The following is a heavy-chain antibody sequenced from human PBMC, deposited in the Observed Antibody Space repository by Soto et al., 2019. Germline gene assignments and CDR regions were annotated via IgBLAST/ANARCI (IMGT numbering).Heavy chain of an antibody. Sequence: PGGSLRLSCAASGFTFSSYAMSWVRQAPGKGLEWVSGVSGSGSSPYYADSVKGRLTISKDKSKNTLYLDLNNLRSEDTAVYFCVKGKESGYRGAFDSWGQGTMVTVSS. J-gene: IGHJ4*02. CDR2: VSGSGSSP. CDR3: VKGKESGYRGAFDS. D-gene: IGHD5-18*01. V-gene: IGHV3-23*01. CDR1: GFTFSSYA.